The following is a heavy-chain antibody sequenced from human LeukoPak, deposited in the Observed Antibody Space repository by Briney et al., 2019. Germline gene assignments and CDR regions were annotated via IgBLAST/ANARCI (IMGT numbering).Heavy chain of an antibody. V-gene: IGHV3-21*01. D-gene: IGHD5-12*01. Sequence: GRSLRLSCVASGFTFSSYSMTWVRQAPGKGLEWVSSTSSSSSYIYYADSVKGRFTISRDNAKNSLYLQMNSLRAEDTAVYYCARDSGAGGYYYYYNMDVWGKGTTVTVSS. CDR1: GFTFSSYS. CDR3: ARDSGAGGYYYYYNMDV. CDR2: TSSSSSYI. J-gene: IGHJ6*03.